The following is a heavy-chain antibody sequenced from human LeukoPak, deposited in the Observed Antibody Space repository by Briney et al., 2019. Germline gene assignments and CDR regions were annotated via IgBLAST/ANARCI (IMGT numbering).Heavy chain of an antibody. CDR1: GGSISSSSYY. J-gene: IGHJ4*02. V-gene: IGHV4-39*01. Sequence: SETLSLTCTVSGGSISSSSYYWGWIRQPPGKGLEWIGSIYYSGSTYYNPSLKSRVTISVDTSRNQFSLKLSSVTAADTTVYYCAGPDGDYVPNWGQGTLVTVSS. CDR3: AGPDGDYVPN. D-gene: IGHD4-17*01. CDR2: IYYSGST.